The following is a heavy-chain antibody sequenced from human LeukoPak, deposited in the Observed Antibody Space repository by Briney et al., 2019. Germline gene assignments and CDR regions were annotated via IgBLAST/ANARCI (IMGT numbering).Heavy chain of an antibody. CDR2: ISSSGSTI. CDR1: GFTFSDYY. Sequence: GGSLRLSCAASGFTFSDYYMSWIRQAPGKGLEWVSYISSSGSTIYYADSVKGRFTMSRDNAKNSLYLQMNSLRAEDTALYYCARDRLGTTYYMDVWGKGTTVTVSS. V-gene: IGHV3-11*01. CDR3: ARDRLGTTYYMDV. D-gene: IGHD7-27*01. J-gene: IGHJ6*03.